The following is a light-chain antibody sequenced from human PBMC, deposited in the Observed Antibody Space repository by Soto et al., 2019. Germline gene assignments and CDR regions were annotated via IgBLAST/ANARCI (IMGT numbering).Light chain of an antibody. CDR2: EVS. J-gene: IGLJ1*01. Sequence: QSALTQPASVSGSPGQSITISCTGTSSDVGGYNYVSWYQQHPGKAPKLIIYEVSNRPSGVSNRFSGSKSGNTASLTISGLQAEDEADYYCSSYTNSIPYVFGTGTKLTVL. V-gene: IGLV2-14*01. CDR1: SSDVGGYNY. CDR3: SSYTNSIPYV.